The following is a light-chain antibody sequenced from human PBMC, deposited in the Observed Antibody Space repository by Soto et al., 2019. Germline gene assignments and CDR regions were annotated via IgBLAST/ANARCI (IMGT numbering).Light chain of an antibody. J-gene: IGKJ5*01. V-gene: IGKV3-20*01. CDR2: GAS. CDR3: QQYGSSPPIT. CDR1: QSVNIY. Sequence: EILMTQSPSTLSVSPGERATLSCRASQSVNIYLAWYQQKPGQAPRLLIFGASSRATGIPARFSGSGSGTDFTLTISRLEPEDFAVYYCQQYGSSPPITFGQGTRLEIK.